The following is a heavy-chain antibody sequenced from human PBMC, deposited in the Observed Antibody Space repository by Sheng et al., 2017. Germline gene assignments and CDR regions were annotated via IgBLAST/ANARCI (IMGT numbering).Heavy chain of an antibody. CDR2: ISSSSSYI. CDR1: GFTFSSYS. V-gene: IGHV3-21*01. CDR3: ARDIVRLELRSTYYFDY. D-gene: IGHD1-7*01. Sequence: VQLVESGGGLVKPGGSLRLSCAASGFTFSSYSMNWVRQAPGKGLEWVSSISSSSSYIYYADSVKGRFTISRDNAKNSLYLQMNSLRAEDTAVYYCARDIVRLELRSTYYFDYWGQGTLVTVSS. J-gene: IGHJ4*02.